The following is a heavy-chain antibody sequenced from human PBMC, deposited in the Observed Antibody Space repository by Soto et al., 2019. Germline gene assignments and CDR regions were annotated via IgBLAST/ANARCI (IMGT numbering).Heavy chain of an antibody. CDR2: ISTYNGNT. Sequence: HVQLVQSGAEVKKPGASVKVSCKASGYTFTSYGISWVRQAPRQGLEWMGWISTYNGNTNYAQKLQGTVTMTTHTFMTTAYMEGGSLSSGATAVYCCARDPPRRYSYGQRLDYWCQGTLVTVSS. CDR3: ARDPPRRYSYGQRLDY. CDR1: GYTFTSYG. V-gene: IGHV1-18*04. D-gene: IGHD5-18*01. J-gene: IGHJ4*02.